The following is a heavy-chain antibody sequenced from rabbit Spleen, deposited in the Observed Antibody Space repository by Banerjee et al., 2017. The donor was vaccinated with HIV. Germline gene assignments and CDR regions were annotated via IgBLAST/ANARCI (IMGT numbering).Heavy chain of an antibody. CDR2: IYADGVGST. Sequence: QEQLVEYGGDLVQPEGSLTLTCKASGFPFSEKAVMCWVRQVPGKGLTWIACIYADGVGSTAYASWAKGRFTISKTSSTTVTLQMTSLTAADTATYFCARDTGTSFSTYGMDLWGPGTLVTVS. D-gene: IGHD8-1*01. V-gene: IGHV1S45*01. J-gene: IGHJ6*01. CDR1: GFPFSEKAV. CDR3: ARDTGTSFSTYGMDL.